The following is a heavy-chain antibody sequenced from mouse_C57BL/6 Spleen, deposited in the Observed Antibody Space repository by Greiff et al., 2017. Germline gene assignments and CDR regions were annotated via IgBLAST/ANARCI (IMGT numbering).Heavy chain of an antibody. V-gene: IGHV1-55*01. CDR3: ARGAFITTVVGFDY. CDR2: IYPGSGST. CDR1: GYTFTSYW. J-gene: IGHJ2*01. Sequence: VQLQQPGAELVKPGASVKMSCKASGYTFTSYWITWVKQRPGQGLEWIGDIYPGSGSTNYNEKFKSKATLTVDTSSSTAYMQLSSLTSEDSAVYYCARGAFITTVVGFDYWGQGTTLTVSS. D-gene: IGHD1-1*01.